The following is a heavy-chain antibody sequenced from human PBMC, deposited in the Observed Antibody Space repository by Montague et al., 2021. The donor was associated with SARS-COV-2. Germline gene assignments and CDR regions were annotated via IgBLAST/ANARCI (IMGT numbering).Heavy chain of an antibody. J-gene: IGHJ4*02. D-gene: IGHD3-3*01. Sequence: SETLSLTCTVSGYSISSGYYWGWIRQPPGKGLEWIGSTYHSGSTXYNPSLKSRVTISVDTSKNQFSLKLSSVTAADTAVYYCARDVRYYDFWSGRAQTSPDYWGQGTLVTVSS. CDR2: TYHSGST. CDR3: ARDVRYYDFWSGRAQTSPDY. V-gene: IGHV4-38-2*02. CDR1: GYSISSGYY.